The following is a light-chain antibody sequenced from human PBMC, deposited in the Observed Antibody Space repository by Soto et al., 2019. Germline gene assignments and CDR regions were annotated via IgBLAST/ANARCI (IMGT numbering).Light chain of an antibody. CDR1: SSNIGAGYD. J-gene: IGLJ1*01. Sequence: QSVLTQPPSVSGAPGQRVTISCTGSSSNIGAGYDVHWYQQLPGTAPKLLIYGNSNRPSGVPDRFSGSKSGTSASLAITGLEAEDEAYYYCQSYDSSDYVFGTGTKLTVL. V-gene: IGLV1-40*01. CDR3: QSYDSSDYV. CDR2: GNS.